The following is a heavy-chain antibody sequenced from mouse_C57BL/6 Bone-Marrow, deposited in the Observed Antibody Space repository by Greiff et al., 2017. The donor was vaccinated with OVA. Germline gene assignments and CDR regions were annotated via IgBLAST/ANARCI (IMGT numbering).Heavy chain of an antibody. CDR1: GYTFTDYN. V-gene: IGHV1-22*01. D-gene: IGHD1-1*01. CDR3: ANYYYGSSYPLAMDY. J-gene: IGHJ4*01. Sequence: EVQLQQSGPELVKPGASVKMSCKASGYTFTDYNMHWVKQSHGKSLERIGYINPNNGGSSYNQKFKGKATLTENKSSSTAYMELRSLTSEDSAFYYCANYYYGSSYPLAMDYWGQGTSVTVSS. CDR2: INPNNGGS.